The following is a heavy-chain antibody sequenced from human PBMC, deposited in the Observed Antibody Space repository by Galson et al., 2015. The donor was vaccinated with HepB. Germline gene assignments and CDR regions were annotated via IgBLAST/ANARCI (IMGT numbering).Heavy chain of an antibody. CDR1: GGSISSSSYY. D-gene: IGHD5-24*01. CDR3: ARRGDGYNYYDY. V-gene: IGHV4-39*01. CDR2: IYYSGST. Sequence: ETLSLTCTVSGGSISSSSYYWGWIRQPPGKGLEGIGSIYYSGSTYYNPSLKSRVTISVDTSKNQFSLKLSSVTAADTAVYYCARRGDGYNYYDYWGQGTLVTVSS. J-gene: IGHJ4*02.